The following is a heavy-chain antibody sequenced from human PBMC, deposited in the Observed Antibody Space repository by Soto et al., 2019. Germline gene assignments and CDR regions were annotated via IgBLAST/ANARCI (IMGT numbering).Heavy chain of an antibody. V-gene: IGHV4-31*03. CDR2: IYYSGRT. Sequence: QVQLQESGPGLVKPSQTLSLTCTVSGGSISSGGYYWSWTRQHPGKGLEWIGYIYYSGRTYYNPSLKSRVTISVHTSKNQFSLKLSSVTAADTAVYYCARGGRRSPGMDVWGQGTTVTVSS. CDR3: ARGGRRSPGMDV. CDR1: GGSISSGGYY. J-gene: IGHJ6*02.